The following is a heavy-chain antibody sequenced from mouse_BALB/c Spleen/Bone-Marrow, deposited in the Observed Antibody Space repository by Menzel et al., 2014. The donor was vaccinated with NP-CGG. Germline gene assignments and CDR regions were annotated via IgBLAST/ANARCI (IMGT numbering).Heavy chain of an antibody. D-gene: IGHD2-1*01. Sequence: EVKLVESGAELVKPGASVKLSCTASGFNIKDTYMHWVKQRPEQGLEWIGRIDPANGNTKYDPKFQGKATITADTSSNTAYLQLSSLTSEDTAVYYCAINGNYGAWFAYWGPGTLVTVSA. J-gene: IGHJ3*01. V-gene: IGHV14-3*02. CDR2: IDPANGNT. CDR3: AINGNYGAWFAY. CDR1: GFNIKDTY.